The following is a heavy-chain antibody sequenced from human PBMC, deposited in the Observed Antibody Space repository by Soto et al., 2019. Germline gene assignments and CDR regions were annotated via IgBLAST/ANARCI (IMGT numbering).Heavy chain of an antibody. CDR2: ISGYNGHT. CDR1: GYTFTSYG. Sequence: QVQLVQSGAEVKKPGASVKVSCKASGYTFTSYGISWVRQAPGQGLEWMGWISGYNGHTNYAQKLQGRVTMTTDTSTSTAYMELGSLRSDDTAVYYCARVDYDFWSGPRYYVDYWGQGTLVTVSS. J-gene: IGHJ4*02. D-gene: IGHD3-3*01. CDR3: ARVDYDFWSGPRYYVDY. V-gene: IGHV1-18*01.